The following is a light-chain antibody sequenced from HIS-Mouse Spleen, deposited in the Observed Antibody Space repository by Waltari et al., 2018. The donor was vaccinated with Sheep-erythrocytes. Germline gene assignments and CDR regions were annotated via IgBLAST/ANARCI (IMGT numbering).Light chain of an antibody. V-gene: IGLV3-1*01. Sequence: SYELTQPPSVSVSPGQTASITCPGDKLWDNYAWWYQLKPGQSPVLVIYQDSTRPSGIPERFSGSNSGNTATLTISGTQAMDEADYYCQAWDSSTAEVVFGGGTKLTVL. J-gene: IGLJ2*01. CDR2: QDS. CDR1: KLWDNY. CDR3: QAWDSSTAEVV.